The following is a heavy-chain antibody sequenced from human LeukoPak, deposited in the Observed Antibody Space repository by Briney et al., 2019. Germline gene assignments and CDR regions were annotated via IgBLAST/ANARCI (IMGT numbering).Heavy chain of an antibody. CDR3: ARDGGYSSSWYDFDY. Sequence: GGSLRLSCAASGFTFSSYAMHWVRQAPGKGLEWVAVISYDGSNKYYVDSVKGRFTISRDNSKNTLYLQMNSLRAEDTAVYYCARDGGYSSSWYDFDYWGQGTLVTVSS. V-gene: IGHV3-30*04. CDR1: GFTFSSYA. CDR2: ISYDGSNK. D-gene: IGHD6-13*01. J-gene: IGHJ4*02.